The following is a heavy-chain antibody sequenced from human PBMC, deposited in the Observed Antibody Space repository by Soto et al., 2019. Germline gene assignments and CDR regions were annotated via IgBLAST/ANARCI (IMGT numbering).Heavy chain of an antibody. CDR3: ARTYYDILTGYYEYFDY. CDR2: ISAYNGNT. Sequence: GASVKVSCKASGYTFTSYGSSWVRQAPGQGLEWMGWISAYNGNTNYAQKLQGRVTMTTDTSTSTAYMELRSLRSDDTAVYYCARTYYDILTGYYEYFDYWGQGTLVTVSS. CDR1: GYTFTSYG. V-gene: IGHV1-18*01. J-gene: IGHJ4*02. D-gene: IGHD3-9*01.